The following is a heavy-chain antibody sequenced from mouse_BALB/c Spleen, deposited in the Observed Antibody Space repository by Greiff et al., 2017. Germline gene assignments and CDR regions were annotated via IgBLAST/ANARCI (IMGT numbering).Heavy chain of an antibody. CDR3: AIFYDGYPKMDY. Sequence: EVQLQQSGPGLVKPSQSLSLTCTVTGYSITSDYAWNWIRQFPGNKLEWMGYISYSGSTSYNPSLKSRISITRDTSKNQFFLQLNSVTTEDTATYYCAIFYDGYPKMDYWGQGTSVTVSS. CDR2: ISYSGST. D-gene: IGHD2-3*01. CDR1: GYSITSDYA. J-gene: IGHJ4*01. V-gene: IGHV3-2*02.